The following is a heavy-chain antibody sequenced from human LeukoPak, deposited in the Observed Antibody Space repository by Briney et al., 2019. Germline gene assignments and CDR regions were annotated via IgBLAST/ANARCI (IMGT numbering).Heavy chain of an antibody. J-gene: IGHJ3*02. Sequence: ASVKVSCKASGGTFSSYAISWVRQAPGQGLEWMGWISAYNGNTNYAQKLQGRVTMTTDTSTSTAYMELRSLRSDDTAVYYCARDFDYGDYPDAFHIWGQGTMVTVSS. CDR2: ISAYNGNT. CDR3: ARDFDYGDYPDAFHI. V-gene: IGHV1-18*01. CDR1: GGTFSSYA. D-gene: IGHD4-17*01.